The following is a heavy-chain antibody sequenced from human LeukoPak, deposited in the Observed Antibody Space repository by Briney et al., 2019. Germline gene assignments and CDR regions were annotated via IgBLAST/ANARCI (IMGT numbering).Heavy chain of an antibody. D-gene: IGHD3-22*01. CDR1: GGSISSYY. CDR2: IYHSGST. Sequence: SETLSLTCTVSGGSISSYYWSWIRQPPGKGLEWIGYIYHSGSTYYNPSLKSRVTISVDRSKNQFSLKLSSVTAADTAVYYCARESSGYYYWGQGTLVTVSS. CDR3: ARESSGYYY. V-gene: IGHV4-59*12. J-gene: IGHJ4*02.